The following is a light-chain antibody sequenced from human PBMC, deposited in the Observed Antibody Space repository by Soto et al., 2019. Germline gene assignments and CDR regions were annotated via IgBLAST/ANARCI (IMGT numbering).Light chain of an antibody. V-gene: IGLV2-14*01. CDR3: SSYTATSTLPI. J-gene: IGLJ1*01. Sequence: QSALTQPASVSGSPGQSITISCTGTSSDVGGYNYVSWYQQRPGKAPKFMIYEVTNRPSGVSNRFSGSKSGNTASLTISGLQAEDEADYYCSSYTATSTLPIFGTGTKLTVL. CDR1: SSDVGGYNY. CDR2: EVT.